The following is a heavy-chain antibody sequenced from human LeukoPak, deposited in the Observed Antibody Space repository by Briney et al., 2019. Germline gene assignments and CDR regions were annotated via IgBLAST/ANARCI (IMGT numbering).Heavy chain of an antibody. Sequence: ASVKVSCKASGYTFTNYGISWVRQAPGQGLEWMGWISAYNGNTNYAQKLQGRVTMTTDTSTSTAYMELRSLRSDDTAVYYCAREMSYYYDSSAYYYWYSYFDYWGQGTLVTVSS. CDR1: GYTFTNYG. CDR3: AREMSYYYDSSAYYYWYSYFDY. D-gene: IGHD3-22*01. J-gene: IGHJ4*02. V-gene: IGHV1-18*01. CDR2: ISAYNGNT.